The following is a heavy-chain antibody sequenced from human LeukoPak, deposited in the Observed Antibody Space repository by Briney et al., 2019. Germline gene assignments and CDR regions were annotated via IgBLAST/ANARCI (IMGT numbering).Heavy chain of an antibody. CDR1: GFTFSDYY. CDR2: ISSSSSYT. V-gene: IGHV3-11*06. J-gene: IGHJ5*02. D-gene: IGHD3-22*01. CDR3: ARVGVVVIPKHNWFDP. Sequence: GESLRLSCAASGFTFSDYYMSWIRQAPGKGLEWVSYISSSSSYTNYADSVKGRFTISRDNAKNSLYLQMNSLRAEDTAVYYCARVGVVVIPKHNWFDPWGQGTLVTVSS.